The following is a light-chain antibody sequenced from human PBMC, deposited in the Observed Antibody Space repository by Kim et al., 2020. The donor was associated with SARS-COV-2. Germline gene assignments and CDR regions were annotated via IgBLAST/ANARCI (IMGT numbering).Light chain of an antibody. Sequence: SYELTQPPSVSVSPGQTASITCSGDKLGDKYACWYQQKPGQSPVLVIYQDTKRPSGIPERFSGSNSGNTATLTISGTQAMDEAVYYCQAWDSNTWVFGGGTQLTVL. CDR1: KLGDKY. CDR2: QDT. J-gene: IGLJ3*02. CDR3: QAWDSNTWV. V-gene: IGLV3-1*01.